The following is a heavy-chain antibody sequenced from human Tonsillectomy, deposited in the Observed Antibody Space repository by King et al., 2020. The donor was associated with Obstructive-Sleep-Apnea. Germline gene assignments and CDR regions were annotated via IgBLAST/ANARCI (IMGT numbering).Heavy chain of an antibody. J-gene: IGHJ6*02. D-gene: IGHD2-15*01. CDR1: GFTFSFYA. Sequence: VQLVESGGGVVQPGRSLRLSCAASGFTFSFYAMHWVRQAPGKGLEWVSFIRYDGSNKDYADSVKGRFTISRDNSKNILYLHMNSLRGEDPAVYYCAKNRAGRSYYYYGMDVWGQGTTVTVSS. CDR3: AKNRAGRSYYYYGMDV. CDR2: IRYDGSNK. V-gene: IGHV3-30*02.